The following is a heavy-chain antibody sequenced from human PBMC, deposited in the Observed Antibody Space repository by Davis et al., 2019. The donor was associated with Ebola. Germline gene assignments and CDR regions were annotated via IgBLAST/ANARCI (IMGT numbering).Heavy chain of an antibody. Sequence: GESLKISCAASGFTFSSYRMRWVRQAPGKGLEWVANIKQDGSAKYYADSVKGRFTISRYKAKNSLYLQMNSLRAEDTAVYYCARDRGSTMVKGTYYFDYWGQGTLVTVSS. J-gene: IGHJ4*02. D-gene: IGHD3-10*01. V-gene: IGHV3-7*01. CDR3: ARDRGSTMVKGTYYFDY. CDR1: GFTFSSYR. CDR2: IKQDGSAK.